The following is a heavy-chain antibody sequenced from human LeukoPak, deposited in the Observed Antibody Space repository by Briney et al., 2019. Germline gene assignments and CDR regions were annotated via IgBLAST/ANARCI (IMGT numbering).Heavy chain of an antibody. J-gene: IGHJ4*02. CDR3: AREGSGYGYGHIDY. V-gene: IGHV4-34*01. D-gene: IGHD5-18*01. CDR1: GGSFSGYY. Sequence: SETLSLTCAVYGGSFSGYYWSWIRQPPGKGLEWIGEINHSGGTNYNPSLKSRVTISVDTSKNQFSLKLSSVTAADTAVYYCAREGSGYGYGHIDYWGQGTLVTVSS. CDR2: INHSGGT.